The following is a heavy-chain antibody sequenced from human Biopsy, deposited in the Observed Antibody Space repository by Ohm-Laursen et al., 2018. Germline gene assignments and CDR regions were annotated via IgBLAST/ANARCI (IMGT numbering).Heavy chain of an antibody. V-gene: IGHV3-72*01. Sequence: SLRLSCSASGFSFSDNYMDWVRQAPRKGLEWVGRIRDKANSYTTDYAASVKGRFTISRDDSKNSLYLQMNSLKTEDTALYYCARAGRYCSGGGCYSWFDSWGQGTLVTVSS. CDR3: ARAGRYCSGGGCYSWFDS. CDR1: GFSFSDNY. D-gene: IGHD2-15*01. CDR2: IRDKANSYTT. J-gene: IGHJ5*01.